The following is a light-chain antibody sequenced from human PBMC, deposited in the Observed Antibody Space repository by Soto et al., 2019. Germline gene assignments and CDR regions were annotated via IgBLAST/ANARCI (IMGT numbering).Light chain of an antibody. Sequence: QSVLTQPPSASGTPGQRVTISCSGSSSNIGSNYVYRYQQLPGTAPKLLTYRNNQRPSGVPDRFSGSKSGTSASLAISGLRSEDEADYYCAAWDDSLSVVFGRGTKLTVL. CDR1: SSNIGSNY. V-gene: IGLV1-47*01. CDR3: AAWDDSLSVV. CDR2: RNN. J-gene: IGLJ3*02.